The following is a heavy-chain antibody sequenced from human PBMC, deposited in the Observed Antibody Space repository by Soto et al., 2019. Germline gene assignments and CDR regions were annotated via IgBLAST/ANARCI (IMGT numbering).Heavy chain of an antibody. D-gene: IGHD3-10*01. V-gene: IGHV1-2*04. CDR2: INPNSGGT. J-gene: IGHJ6*02. CDR1: GYTFTGYY. CDR3: ARELRGGGDPSTITYYYYGMDV. Sequence: ASVKVSCKASGYTFTGYYMHWVRQAPGQGLEWMGWINPNSGGTNYAQKFQGWVTMTRGTSISTAYMELSRLRSDDTAVYYCARELRGGGDPSTITYYYYGMDVWGQGTTVTVSS.